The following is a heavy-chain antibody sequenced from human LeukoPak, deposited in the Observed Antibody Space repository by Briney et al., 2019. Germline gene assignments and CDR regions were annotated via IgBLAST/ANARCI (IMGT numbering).Heavy chain of an antibody. CDR2: IGGGGGST. V-gene: IGHV3-23*01. D-gene: IGHD2-15*01. J-gene: IGHJ4*02. Sequence: GGSLRLSCAASGFSFSNYAMSWVRQAPGKGLEWVSTIGGGGGSTDYTDSVKGRFTISRDNSKNTLYLQMNSLGAEDTAVYYCAKGHRYCTSGNCNSAVDYWGQGTLVTVSS. CDR3: AKGHRYCTSGNCNSAVDY. CDR1: GFSFSNYA.